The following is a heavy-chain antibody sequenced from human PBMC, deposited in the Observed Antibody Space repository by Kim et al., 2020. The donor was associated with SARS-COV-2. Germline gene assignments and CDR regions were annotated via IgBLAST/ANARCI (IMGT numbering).Heavy chain of an antibody. V-gene: IGHV4-34*13. CDR3: ARGGYYYGSGRSPPDY. Sequence: SLKSRVTISVDTSKNQFSLKLSSVTAADTAVYYCARGGYYYGSGRSPPDYWGQGTLVTVSS. J-gene: IGHJ4*02. D-gene: IGHD3-10*01.